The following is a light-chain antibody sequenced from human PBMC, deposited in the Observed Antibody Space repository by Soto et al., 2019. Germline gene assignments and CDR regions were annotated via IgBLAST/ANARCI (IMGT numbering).Light chain of an antibody. V-gene: IGKV3-11*01. CDR1: QSVSSY. Sequence: IVLTQSPATLSLSPGERATLSCRASQSVSSYLAWYQQKPGQAPRLLLYDASNRATGIPARFSGSGSGTDFPLTRRSLEPEYFAVYYFQQRSHWPPLTFGGGTKVEIK. CDR2: DAS. CDR3: QQRSHWPPLT. J-gene: IGKJ4*01.